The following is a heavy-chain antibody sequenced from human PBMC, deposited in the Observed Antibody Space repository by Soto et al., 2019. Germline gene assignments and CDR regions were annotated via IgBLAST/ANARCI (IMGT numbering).Heavy chain of an antibody. CDR2: IYYSGST. CDR1: GGSISSYY. D-gene: IGHD3-22*01. CDR3: ARLQYYYASSGYYYTWFDP. Sequence: SETLSLTCTVSGGSISSYYWSWIRQPPGKGLEWIGYIYYSGSTNYNPSLKSRVTISVDTSKNQFSLKLSSVTAADTAVYYCARLQYYYASSGYYYTWFDPCGQXTLVTVSS. J-gene: IGHJ5*02. V-gene: IGHV4-59*01.